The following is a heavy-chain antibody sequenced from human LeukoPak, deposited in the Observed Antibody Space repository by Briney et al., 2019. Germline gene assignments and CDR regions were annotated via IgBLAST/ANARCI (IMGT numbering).Heavy chain of an antibody. D-gene: IGHD1-1*01. CDR1: GASINIRYHY. Sequence: SETLSLTCTVSGASINIRYHYWGWIHQSPGKGLEWIGSMDYTGETYYSPSLQSRVTISVDTPRNQFSLNLHSMTAADTAVYYCVKSGTLLREGFNYWGQGTLVTVSS. CDR2: MDYTGET. V-gene: IGHV4-39*01. J-gene: IGHJ4*02. CDR3: VKSGTLLREGFNY.